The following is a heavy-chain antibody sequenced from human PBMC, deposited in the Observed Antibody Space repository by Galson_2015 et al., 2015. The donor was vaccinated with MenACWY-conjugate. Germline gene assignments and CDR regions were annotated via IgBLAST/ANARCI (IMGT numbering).Heavy chain of an antibody. CDR1: GYSFSTYW. CDR2: ISPGDSNT. V-gene: IGHV5-51*01. D-gene: IGHD1-26*01. J-gene: IGHJ6*02. CDR3: ARHPPGGRGMDV. Sequence: QSGAEVKKPGEYLKISCKGSGYSFSTYWIAWVRQLPGKGLEWMGLISPGDSNTRYSPAFHGQVTISADKSISTAYLQLHSLQASDTAMYYCARHPPGGRGMDVWGQGTTVTVSS.